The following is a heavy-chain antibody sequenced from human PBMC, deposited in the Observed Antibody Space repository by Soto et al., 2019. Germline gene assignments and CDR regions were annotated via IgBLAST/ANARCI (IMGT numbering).Heavy chain of an antibody. CDR2: IVPIFGA. CDR1: GGTFSNYG. D-gene: IGHD3-22*01. V-gene: IGHV1-69*12. CDR3: ARGGSGYAGSGYYQGHV. J-gene: IGHJ6*02. Sequence: QVQLVQSGAEVKKPGSSVKVSCKSSGGTFSNYGFSWVRQAPGQGLECMGVIVPIFGAEHPQKFQGRVTITADESTTTVCMELRGLRSEDTAVYYCARGGSGYAGSGYYQGHVWGQGTTVTVSS.